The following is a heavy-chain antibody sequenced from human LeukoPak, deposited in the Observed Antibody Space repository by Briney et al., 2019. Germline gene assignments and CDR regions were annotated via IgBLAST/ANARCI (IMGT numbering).Heavy chain of an antibody. Sequence: ASVKVSCKASGYTFTTYYIHWVRQAPGQGLEWMGWINTYNGNTNYAQKVQGRVTMTTDTSTSTAYMELRSLRSGDTAVYYCARDPGTRVVDPWGQGTLVTVSS. V-gene: IGHV1-18*04. CDR1: GYTFTTYY. J-gene: IGHJ5*02. CDR2: INTYNGNT. CDR3: ARDPGTRVVDP. D-gene: IGHD2-2*01.